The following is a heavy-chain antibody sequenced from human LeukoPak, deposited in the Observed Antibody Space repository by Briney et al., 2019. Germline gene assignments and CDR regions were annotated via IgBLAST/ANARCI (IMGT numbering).Heavy chain of an antibody. D-gene: IGHD1-26*01. Sequence: GASVKVSCKASGGTFISYAISWVRQAPGQGLEWMGGIIPIFGTANYAQKFQGRVTITADESTSTAYMELSSLRSEDTAVYYCAFKYSGSYKDHWGQGTLVTVSS. CDR3: AFKYSGSYKDH. J-gene: IGHJ4*02. V-gene: IGHV1-69*13. CDR1: GGTFISYA. CDR2: IIPIFGTA.